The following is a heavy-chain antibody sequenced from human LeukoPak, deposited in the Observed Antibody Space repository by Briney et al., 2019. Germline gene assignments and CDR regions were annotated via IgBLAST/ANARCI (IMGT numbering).Heavy chain of an antibody. D-gene: IGHD3-3*01. Sequence: PGGSLRLSCAASGFTFSDYYMSWIRQAPGKGLEWVAVISYDGSNKYYADSVKGRFTISRDNSKNTLYLQMNSLRAEDTAVYYCATYRTTYYDFWSGYYTGGYFDYWGQGTLVTVSS. V-gene: IGHV3-30-3*01. CDR2: ISYDGSNK. CDR1: GFTFSDYY. CDR3: ATYRTTYYDFWSGYYTGGYFDY. J-gene: IGHJ4*02.